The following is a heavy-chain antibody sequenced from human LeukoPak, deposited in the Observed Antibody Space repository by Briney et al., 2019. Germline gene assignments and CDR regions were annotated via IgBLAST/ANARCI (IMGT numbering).Heavy chain of an antibody. CDR1: GYSISINYY. D-gene: IGHD3-10*01. CDR3: ARGPIWFGAFDY. Sequence: PSETLSLTCNVSGYSISINYYWGWIRQPPGKGLEWIGSIYHSGSTNYNPSLKSRVTISVDTSKNQFSLKLSSGTAADTAVYYCARGPIWFGAFDYWGQGTLVTVSS. J-gene: IGHJ4*02. CDR2: IYHSGST. V-gene: IGHV4-38-2*02.